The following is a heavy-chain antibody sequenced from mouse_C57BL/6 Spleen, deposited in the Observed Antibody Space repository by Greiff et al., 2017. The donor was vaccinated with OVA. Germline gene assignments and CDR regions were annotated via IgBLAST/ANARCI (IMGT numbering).Heavy chain of an antibody. J-gene: IGHJ1*03. CDR3: ARPSGTSWYFDV. CDR1: GFTFSSYG. CDR2: ISSGGSYT. V-gene: IGHV5-6*02. Sequence: EVKLEESGGDLVKPGGSLKLSCAASGFTFSSYGMSWVRQTPDKRLEWVATISSGGSYTYYTESVKGRFTISRDNAKNTRYLQMSSLKSEDTAMYYCARPSGTSWYFDVWGTGTTVTVAS. D-gene: IGHD4-1*01.